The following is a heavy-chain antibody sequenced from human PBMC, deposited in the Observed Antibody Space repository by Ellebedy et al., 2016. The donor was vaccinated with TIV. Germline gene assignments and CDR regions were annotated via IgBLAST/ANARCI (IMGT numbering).Heavy chain of an antibody. D-gene: IGHD5-18*01. V-gene: IGHV3-23*01. CDR3: ARDPYNYGYFDY. CDR1: GFTFSSYA. J-gene: IGHJ4*02. Sequence: GESLKISCAASGFTFSSYAMSWVRQAPGKGLEWVSSISGNGGRTDYADSVKGRFTISRDNSKNTLYLQMNSLRAEDTAVYYCARDPYNYGYFDYWGQGTLVTVSS. CDR2: ISGNGGRT.